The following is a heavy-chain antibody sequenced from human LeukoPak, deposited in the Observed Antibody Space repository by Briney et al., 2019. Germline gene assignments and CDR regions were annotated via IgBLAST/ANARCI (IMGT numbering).Heavy chain of an antibody. J-gene: IGHJ3*02. CDR3: ARIRDRDYGGNPTLYDAFDM. CDR2: ISKTGST. V-gene: IGHV4-61*01. CDR1: GGSISNGTYY. D-gene: IGHD4-23*01. Sequence: SQTLSLTCTVSGGSISNGTYYWNWIRQPPGKGLEWIGYISKTGSTNSNPSLKSRVTMSVDISKNQLSLRLSSVTAADTAVYYCARIRDRDYGGNPTLYDAFDMWGQGTMVTVSS.